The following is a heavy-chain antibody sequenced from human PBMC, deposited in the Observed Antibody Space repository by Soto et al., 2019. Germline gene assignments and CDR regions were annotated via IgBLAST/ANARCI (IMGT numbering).Heavy chain of an antibody. CDR2: INHSGST. Sequence: SETLSLTCAVYGGSFSGYYWSWIRQPPGKGLEWIGEINHSGSTNYNPSLKSRVTISVDTSKNQFSLKLSSVTAADTAVYYCARVHYYDSSGLGSSFDYWGQGTLVTVSS. CDR1: GGSFSGYY. J-gene: IGHJ4*02. V-gene: IGHV4-34*01. D-gene: IGHD3-22*01. CDR3: ARVHYYDSSGLGSSFDY.